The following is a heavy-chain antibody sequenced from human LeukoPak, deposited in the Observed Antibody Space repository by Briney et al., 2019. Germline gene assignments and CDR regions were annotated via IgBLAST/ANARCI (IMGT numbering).Heavy chain of an antibody. D-gene: IGHD6-13*01. CDR2: IYYSGST. V-gene: IGHV4-31*03. J-gene: IGHJ4*02. Sequence: PSQTLSLTCTVSDGSISSGGYYWSWIRQHPGKGLEWIGYIYYSGSTYYNPSLKSRVTISVDTSKNQFSLKLSSVTAADTAVYYCARESAHYSSSVWGQGTLVTVSS. CDR1: DGSISSGGYY. CDR3: ARESAHYSSSV.